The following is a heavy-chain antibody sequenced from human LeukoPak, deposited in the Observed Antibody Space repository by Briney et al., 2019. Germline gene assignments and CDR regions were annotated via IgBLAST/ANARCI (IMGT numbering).Heavy chain of an antibody. Sequence: PSETLSLTCTVSGASISTYYWNWIRQPAGKGLEWIGRIYSSGSTNYNPSLKSRVSMSVDTSKNQFSLKLTSVTAADTAVYYCARGGKATVVTMWGQGILVTVSS. J-gene: IGHJ4*02. D-gene: IGHD4-23*01. V-gene: IGHV4-4*07. CDR3: ARGGKATVVTM. CDR2: IYSSGST. CDR1: GASISTYY.